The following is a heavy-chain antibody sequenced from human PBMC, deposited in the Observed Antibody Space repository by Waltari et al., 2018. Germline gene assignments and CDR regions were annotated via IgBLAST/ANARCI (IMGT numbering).Heavy chain of an antibody. V-gene: IGHV4-39*07. Sequence: QLQLQESGPGLVKPSETLSLTCTVSGGSISSSSYYWGWIRQPPGKGLEWIGSIYYSGSTYYNPSLKSRVTISVNKSKNQFSLKLSSGTAADTAVYYCARILTDDFWSGYFSHYYYYMDVWGKGTTVTISS. CDR2: IYYSGST. J-gene: IGHJ6*03. CDR3: ARILTDDFWSGYFSHYYYYMDV. D-gene: IGHD3-3*01. CDR1: GGSISSSSYY.